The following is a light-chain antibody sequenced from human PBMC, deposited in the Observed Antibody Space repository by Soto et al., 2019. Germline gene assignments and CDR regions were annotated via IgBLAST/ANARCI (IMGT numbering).Light chain of an antibody. J-gene: IGKJ4*01. CDR1: QGIGVY. V-gene: IGKV1-27*01. CDR2: AAS. Sequence: DIQMTQSPSSLSASLGDRDTITCRASQGIGVYLAWFQQKPGNVPKLLIYAASTLQSGVPSRFSGSGSGTDFTLTISSLQSEDVATYYCKKYNSAPLTFGGGTKVEIK. CDR3: KKYNSAPLT.